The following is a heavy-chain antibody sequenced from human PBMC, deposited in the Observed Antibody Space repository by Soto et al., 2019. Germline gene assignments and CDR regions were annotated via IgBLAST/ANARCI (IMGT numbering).Heavy chain of an antibody. CDR3: ARENSIASLSYYYCMDF. CDR2: IIPIFGTT. V-gene: IGHV1-69*13. CDR1: GGSFTGSA. D-gene: IGHD6-6*01. J-gene: IGHJ6*02. Sequence: ASVKVSCKVSGGSFTGSAISWVRQAPGQGLEWMGGIIPIFGTTNYAQKFQGRVTIIADESSSTAYMELSSLRSEDTALYYCARENSIASLSYYYCMDFWGQGTTVTVSS.